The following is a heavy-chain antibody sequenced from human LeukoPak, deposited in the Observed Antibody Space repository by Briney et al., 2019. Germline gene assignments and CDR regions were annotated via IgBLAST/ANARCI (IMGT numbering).Heavy chain of an antibody. CDR1: GGSFGGYY. D-gene: IGHD3-9*01. CDR3: ARDYDVLTAYPPTQLFDP. J-gene: IGHJ5*02. Sequence: SETLSLTCAVYGGSFGGYYWSWIRQPPGKGLEWTGEINHSGSTNYNPSLKSRVTISVDTSKNQFSLKLSSVTAADTAVYYCARDYDVLTAYPPTQLFDPWGQGTLVTVSS. CDR2: INHSGST. V-gene: IGHV4-34*01.